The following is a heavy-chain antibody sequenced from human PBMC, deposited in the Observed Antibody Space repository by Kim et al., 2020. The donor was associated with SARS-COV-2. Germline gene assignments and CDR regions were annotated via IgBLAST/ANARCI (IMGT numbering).Heavy chain of an antibody. D-gene: IGHD1-20*01. J-gene: IGHJ4*02. CDR3: AGQRNNWNDGDY. CDR1: GGSISSSSYY. Sequence: SETLSLTCTVSGGSISSSSYYWGWIRQPPGKGLEWIGSIYYSGSTYYNPSLKSRVTISVDTTKNQFSLKLSSVTAADTAVYYCAGQRNNWNDGDYWGQGTPVTVSS. CDR2: IYYSGST. V-gene: IGHV4-39*01.